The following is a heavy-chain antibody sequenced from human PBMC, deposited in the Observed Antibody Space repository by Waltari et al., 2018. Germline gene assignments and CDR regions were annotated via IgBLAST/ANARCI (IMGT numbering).Heavy chain of an antibody. CDR2: GHRSGRT. CDR3: ARDRGSGLYLDT. J-gene: IGHJ4*02. Sequence: QLQLEQAGPRLMKPSGTLSLTCGVSGDSLMDHYWWSWVRQPPGRGLEWIGQGHRSGRTNYRPSFASRVIMSIATSSGQFSLKVTSVTAADTAIYYCARDRGSGLYLDTWGQGILVTVSP. CDR1: GDSLMDHYW. V-gene: IGHV4-4*02. D-gene: IGHD2-15*01.